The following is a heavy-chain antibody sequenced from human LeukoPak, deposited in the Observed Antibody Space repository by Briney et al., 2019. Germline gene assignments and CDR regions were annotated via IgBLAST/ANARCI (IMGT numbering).Heavy chain of an antibody. CDR1: GFTFSTYA. V-gene: IGHV3-23*01. J-gene: IGHJ5*02. Sequence: GGSLRLSCAASGFTFSTYAMNWVRQAPGKGLEWVSAISGSGGSTYYADSVKGRFTISRDNSKSTLYLQMNSLRAEDTAVYYCAGQSRLGYCSGGSCYSQPFDPWGQGTLVTVSS. CDR2: ISGSGGST. D-gene: IGHD2-15*01. CDR3: AGQSRLGYCSGGSCYSQPFDP.